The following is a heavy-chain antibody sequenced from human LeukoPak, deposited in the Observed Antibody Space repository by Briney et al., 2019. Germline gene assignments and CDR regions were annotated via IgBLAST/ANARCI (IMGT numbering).Heavy chain of an antibody. CDR2: IGISSSHT. CDR3: AKDLTTVATPYYYYYMDV. Sequence: GGSLRLSCAASGFTFSTNSMNWVRQAPGKRLEWVSSIGISSSHTFYADSVKGRFTISRDNAENSVYLQMNSLRAEDTAVYYCAKDLTTVATPYYYYYMDVWGKGTTVTVSS. V-gene: IGHV3-21*01. CDR1: GFTFSTNS. D-gene: IGHD4-23*01. J-gene: IGHJ6*03.